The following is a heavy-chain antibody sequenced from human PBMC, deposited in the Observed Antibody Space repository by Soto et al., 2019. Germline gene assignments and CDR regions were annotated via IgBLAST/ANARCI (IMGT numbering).Heavy chain of an antibody. CDR1: GGTFSSYT. J-gene: IGHJ4*02. CDR2: IIPILGIA. CDR3: ARGASGSHQDY. Sequence: QVQLVQSGAEVKKPGSSVKVSCKASGGTFSSYTISWVRQAPGQGLEWRGRIIPILGIANYAQKFQGRVTITADKSTSTAYMELSSLRSEDTAVYYCARGASGSHQDYWGQGTLVTVSS. D-gene: IGHD1-26*01. V-gene: IGHV1-69*02.